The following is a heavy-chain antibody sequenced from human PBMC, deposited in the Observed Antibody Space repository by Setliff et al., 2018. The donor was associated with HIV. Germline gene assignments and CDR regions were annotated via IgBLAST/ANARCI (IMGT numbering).Heavy chain of an antibody. CDR3: AREGSPIYYFDY. Sequence: ASVKVSCKASGYTFTSYYMHWVRQAPGQGLEWMGIINPSGGSTSYAQKFQGRVTMTRDTSISTAYMEVSSLRSDDTAVYYCAREGSPIYYFDYWSQGTLVTVSS. CDR2: INPSGGST. CDR1: GYTFTSYY. J-gene: IGHJ4*02. D-gene: IGHD3-10*01. V-gene: IGHV1-46*01.